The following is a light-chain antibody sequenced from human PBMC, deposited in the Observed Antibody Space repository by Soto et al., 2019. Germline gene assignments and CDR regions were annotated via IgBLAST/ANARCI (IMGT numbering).Light chain of an antibody. CDR1: QSVSSNY. J-gene: IGKJ2*01. Sequence: EFVLTQSPGTLSLSPGERATLSCRASQSVSSNYLAWYQQKPGQAPRLLIYDASSRTTGIPERFSGSGSGTDFTLTISTLEPEDFAVYYCQQYGRSPYSFGQGTKLEIK. V-gene: IGKV3-20*01. CDR3: QQYGRSPYS. CDR2: DAS.